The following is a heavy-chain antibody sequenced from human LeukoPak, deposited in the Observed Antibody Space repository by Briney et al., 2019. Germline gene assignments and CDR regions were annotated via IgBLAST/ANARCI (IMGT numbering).Heavy chain of an antibody. CDR2: ISAYSGKT. CDR1: GYTLTSYG. J-gene: IGHJ6*03. V-gene: IGHV1-18*01. CDR3: AKDREWELQQGYYMDV. Sequence: ASVKVSCKASGYTLTSYGITWVRQAPGQGLEWMGWISAYSGKTNYAQKLQGRVTMTEDTPTDTAYMELSSLRAEDTAVYYCAKDREWELQQGYYMDVWGKGTTVIISS. D-gene: IGHD1-26*01.